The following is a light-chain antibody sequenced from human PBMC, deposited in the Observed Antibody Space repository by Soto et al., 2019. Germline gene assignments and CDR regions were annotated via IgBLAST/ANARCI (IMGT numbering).Light chain of an antibody. V-gene: IGLV4-69*01. CDR2: LNNDGSH. CDR1: SGHSSYA. CDR3: QTWGTGFQF. Sequence: QPVLTQSPSASASLGASVKLTCTLSSGHSSYAIAWHQKQPGKGPRYLMDLNNDGSHTKGDGIPDRFSGSSSVADRYLIISSLQSEDEADYYCQTWGTGFQFFGGGTKLTVL. J-gene: IGLJ2*01.